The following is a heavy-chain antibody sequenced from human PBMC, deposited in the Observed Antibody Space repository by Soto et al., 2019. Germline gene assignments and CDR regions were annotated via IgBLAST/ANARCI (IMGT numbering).Heavy chain of an antibody. J-gene: IGHJ4*02. Sequence: EVQLVESGGGLVKPGGSLRLSCAASGFTFSSYSMNWVPQAPGKGLEWVSSISSSSSYIYYADSVKGRFTISRDNAKNSLYLQRNSLRAEDTAVYYCAKREYSGQNDYWGQGTLVTVSS. CDR3: AKREYSGQNDY. V-gene: IGHV3-21*01. CDR2: ISSSSSYI. CDR1: GFTFSSYS. D-gene: IGHD5-12*01.